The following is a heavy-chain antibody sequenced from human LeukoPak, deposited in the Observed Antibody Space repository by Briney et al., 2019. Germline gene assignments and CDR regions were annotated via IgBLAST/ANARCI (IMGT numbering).Heavy chain of an antibody. CDR3: ARCYVANYYGMDV. CDR2: IYYSGST. V-gene: IGHV4-59*08. J-gene: IGHJ6*02. Sequence: SETLSLTCTVSGGSISSYYWSWTRQPPGKGLEWIGYIYYSGSTNYNPSLKSRVTISVDTSKNQFSLKLSSVTAADTAVYYCARCYVANYYGMDVWGQGTTVTVSS. D-gene: IGHD5-12*01. CDR1: GGSISSYY.